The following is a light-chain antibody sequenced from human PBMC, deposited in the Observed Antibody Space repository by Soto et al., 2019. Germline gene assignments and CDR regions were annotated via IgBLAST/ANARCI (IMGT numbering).Light chain of an antibody. V-gene: IGKV3-20*01. Sequence: EIVLTQSPGALSLSPGERATLSCRASQTVSRSYLAWYHQKPGQAPRLLIYGASTRATGIPDRFSGSGSGTYFTLTICILVPEDSAVYYCQQHDNLPITFGQGTRLEIK. J-gene: IGKJ5*01. CDR2: GAS. CDR3: QQHDNLPIT. CDR1: QTVSRSY.